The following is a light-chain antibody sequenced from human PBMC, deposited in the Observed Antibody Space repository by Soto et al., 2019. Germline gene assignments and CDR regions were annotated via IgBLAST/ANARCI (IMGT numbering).Light chain of an antibody. Sequence: QPVMTQPPSVSAAPGQKGTISCSGSSSNIGGNSVSWYQQLPGTAPKLLIYDDNKRPSGIPDRFSGSMAGTSATLGITGFHTGDGADYYCGSWDSSLSAYVFGTGTKLTVL. V-gene: IGLV1-51*01. CDR2: DDN. CDR3: GSWDSSLSAYV. CDR1: SSNIGGNS. J-gene: IGLJ1*01.